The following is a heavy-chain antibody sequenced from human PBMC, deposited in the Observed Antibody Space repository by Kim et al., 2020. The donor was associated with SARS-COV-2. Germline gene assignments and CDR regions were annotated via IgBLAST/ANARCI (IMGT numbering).Heavy chain of an antibody. V-gene: IGHV4-59*09. Sequence: SLMCRVTISVNTSKNQFSLKLSSQTAADTAVYYCAKGRASSGWYSDAFDIWGQGTMVTVSS. CDR3: AKGRASSGWYSDAFDI. D-gene: IGHD6-13*01. J-gene: IGHJ3*02.